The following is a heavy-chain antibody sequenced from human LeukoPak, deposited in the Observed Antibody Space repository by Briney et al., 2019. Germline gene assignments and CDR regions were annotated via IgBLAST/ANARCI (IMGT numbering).Heavy chain of an antibody. J-gene: IGHJ4*02. CDR1: GYTFTSYY. D-gene: IGHD3-3*01. Sequence: APVKVSCKASGYTFTSYYMHWVRQAPGQGLEWMGIINPSGGSTSYAQKFQGRVTMTRDTSTSTVYMELSSLRSEDTAVYYCARDSRDVLRFLEWLAPSGRLFDYWGQGTLVTVSS. CDR2: INPSGGST. V-gene: IGHV1-46*01. CDR3: ARDSRDVLRFLEWLAPSGRLFDY.